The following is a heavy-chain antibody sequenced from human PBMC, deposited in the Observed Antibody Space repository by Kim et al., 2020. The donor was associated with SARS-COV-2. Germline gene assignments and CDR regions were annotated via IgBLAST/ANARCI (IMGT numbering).Heavy chain of an antibody. V-gene: IGHV4-31*03. Sequence: SETLSLTCTVSGGSISSGGYYWSWIRQHPGKGLEWIGYIYYSGSTYYNPSLKSRVTISVDTSKNQFSLKLSSVTAADTAVYYCARYSQDIVVVPAAIKRYYFDYWGQRTLVTVSS. CDR1: GGSISSGGYY. CDR3: ARYSQDIVVVPAAIKRYYFDY. J-gene: IGHJ4*02. D-gene: IGHD2-2*01. CDR2: IYYSGST.